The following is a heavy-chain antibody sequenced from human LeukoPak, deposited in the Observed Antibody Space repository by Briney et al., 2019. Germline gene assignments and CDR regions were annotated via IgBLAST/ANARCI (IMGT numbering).Heavy chain of an antibody. D-gene: IGHD6-13*01. Sequence: SETLSLTCAVYGGSFSAYYWSWIRQPPGKGLEWIGEINHSGSTNYNPSLKSRVTISVDTSNNQFSLKLSSVTAADTAVYYCARSGSIAAVVPYWGQGTLVTVSS. V-gene: IGHV4-34*01. CDR3: ARSGSIAAVVPY. J-gene: IGHJ4*02. CDR2: INHSGST. CDR1: GGSFSAYY.